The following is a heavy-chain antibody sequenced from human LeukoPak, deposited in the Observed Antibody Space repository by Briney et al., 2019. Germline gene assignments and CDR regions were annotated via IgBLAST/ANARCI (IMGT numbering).Heavy chain of an antibody. V-gene: IGHV1-18*01. Sequence: ASVTVSCKPSGYTFTSYGISWVRQAPGQGLEWMGWISAYNGNTNYAQKLQGTVTMTTDTSTSTAYMELRSLRSDDTAVYYCARVGEPNEGAAFDIWGQGTMVTVSS. J-gene: IGHJ3*02. CDR2: ISAYNGNT. D-gene: IGHD3-10*01. CDR3: ARVGEPNEGAAFDI. CDR1: GYTFTSYG.